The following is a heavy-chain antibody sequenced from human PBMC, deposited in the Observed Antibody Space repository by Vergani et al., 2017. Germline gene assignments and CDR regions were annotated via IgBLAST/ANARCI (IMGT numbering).Heavy chain of an antibody. J-gene: IGHJ4*02. D-gene: IGHD3-3*01. CDR1: GYTFTSYD. V-gene: IGHV1-8*01. CDR3: AGVMSGYRPSSFDY. CDR2: MNPNSGNT. Sequence: QVQLVQSGAEVKTPGASVKVSCKASGYTFTSYDINWVRQATGQGLEWMGWMNPNSGNTGYAQKFQGRVTMTRNTSISTAYMGLSSLGSEDTAVYYCAGVMSGYRPSSFDYWGQGTLVTVSS.